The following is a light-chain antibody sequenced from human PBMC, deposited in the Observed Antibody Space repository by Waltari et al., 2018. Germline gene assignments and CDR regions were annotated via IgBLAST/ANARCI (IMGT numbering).Light chain of an antibody. CDR3: ALYMGSGIWV. CDR1: SGSLSTTSS. J-gene: IGLJ3*02. CDR2: KAN. V-gene: IGLV8-61*01. Sequence: QTVVTQEPSLSVSPGGTVTLTCAFSSGSLSTTSSAPWYQQTPGQAPRTLVYKANARSSGVPDRFSGSILGNTAALTITGAQADDESDYYCALYMGSGIWVFGGGTRLTVL.